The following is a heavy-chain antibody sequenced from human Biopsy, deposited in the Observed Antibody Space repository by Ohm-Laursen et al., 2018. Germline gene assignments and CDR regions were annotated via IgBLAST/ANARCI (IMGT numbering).Heavy chain of an antibody. V-gene: IGHV4-34*01. Sequence: SETLSLTCPVYGGSFNGYFWSWIRQPPGKGLEWIGDITQSGSTNYSPSLKSRVTISVDTAKKQFSLSLRSVTAADTAVYYCARVPLPGIGAAYQGRFFYGMDVWGQGTTVSVSS. CDR3: ARVPLPGIGAAYQGRFFYGMDV. J-gene: IGHJ6*02. D-gene: IGHD6-13*01. CDR2: ITQSGST. CDR1: GGSFNGYF.